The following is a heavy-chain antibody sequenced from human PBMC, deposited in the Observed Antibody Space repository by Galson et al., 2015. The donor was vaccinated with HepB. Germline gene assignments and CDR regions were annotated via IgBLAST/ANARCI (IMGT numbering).Heavy chain of an antibody. Sequence: SVKVSCKASGYSFSNYGLSWIRQAPGPGPEWMGWFSGYDGSTNYAQRFQGRVTMTADASTGTAYLELRNLRSDDTAVYYCARDSRLELRLNNYFSYGMDVWGQGSAVIVSS. J-gene: IGHJ6*02. CDR3: ARDSRLELRLNNYFSYGMDV. CDR2: FSGYDGST. CDR1: GYSFSNYG. V-gene: IGHV1-18*01. D-gene: IGHD1-1*01.